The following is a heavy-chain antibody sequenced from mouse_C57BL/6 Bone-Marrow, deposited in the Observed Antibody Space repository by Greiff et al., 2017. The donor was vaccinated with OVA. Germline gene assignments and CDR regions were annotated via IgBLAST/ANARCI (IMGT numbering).Heavy chain of an antibody. CDR3: ARGEYGNYVVDYYAMDY. V-gene: IGHV1-69*01. Sequence: VQLQQPGAELVMPGASVKLSCKASGYTFTSYWMHWVKQRPGQGLEWIGEIDPSDSYTNYNQQFKGKSTLTVDKSSSTAYMQLSSLTSEDSAVYYCARGEYGNYVVDYYAMDYWGQGTSVTVSS. CDR2: IDPSDSYT. J-gene: IGHJ4*01. CDR1: GYTFTSYW. D-gene: IGHD2-1*01.